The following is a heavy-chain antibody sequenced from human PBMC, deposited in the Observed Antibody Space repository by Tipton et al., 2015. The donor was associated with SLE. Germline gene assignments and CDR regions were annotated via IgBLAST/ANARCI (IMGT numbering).Heavy chain of an antibody. CDR2: IYYSGTT. J-gene: IGHJ5*02. D-gene: IGHD6-6*01. CDR3: ARGGPSSKWLDP. Sequence: TLSLTCTVSGGSMNTYYWSWIRQPPGKGLEGIGYIYYSGTTNYNSSLKSRVTISVDTSKNQFSLKLNSVTAADTAVYYCARGGPSSKWLDPWGRGTQVTVSS. CDR1: GGSMNTYY. V-gene: IGHV4-59*01.